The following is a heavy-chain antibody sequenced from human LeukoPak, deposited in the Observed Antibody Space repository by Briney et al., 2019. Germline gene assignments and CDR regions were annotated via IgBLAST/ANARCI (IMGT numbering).Heavy chain of an antibody. CDR3: ARETQRYCGGDCYPDYYYYYMDV. Sequence: GGSLRLSCAASGFTFSTYWMSWVRQAPGKGLEWVANINQDGSDKYHVDSVKGRFTISRDNAKNSLYLQMNCLRAEDMAVYYCARETQRYCGGDCYPDYYYYYMDVWGKGTTVTISS. CDR2: INQDGSDK. J-gene: IGHJ6*03. V-gene: IGHV3-7*01. D-gene: IGHD2-21*02. CDR1: GFTFSTYW.